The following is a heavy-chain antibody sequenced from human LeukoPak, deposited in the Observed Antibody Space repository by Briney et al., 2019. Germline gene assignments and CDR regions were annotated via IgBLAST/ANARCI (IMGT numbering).Heavy chain of an antibody. V-gene: IGHV6-1*01. J-gene: IGHJ6*04. D-gene: IGHD3-10*01. Sequence: SQTLSLTCAISGDSVSSNSAAWNWIRQSPSRGLEWLGRTYYRSKWYNDYAVSVKSRITINPGTSKNQFSLQLNSVTPEDTAVYYCASGPLYSYGMDVWGKGTTVTVSS. CDR3: ASGPLYSYGMDV. CDR1: GDSVSSNSAA. CDR2: TYYRSKWYN.